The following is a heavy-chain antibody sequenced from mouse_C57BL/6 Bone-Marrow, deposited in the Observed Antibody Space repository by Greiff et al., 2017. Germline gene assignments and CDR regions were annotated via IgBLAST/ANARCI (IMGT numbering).Heavy chain of an antibody. CDR2: IDPENGGT. CDR1: GFNITDYY. CDR3: TVITTVVATNLDY. Sequence: VQLQQSGAELVRPGASVKLSCTASGFNITDYYMHWVKQRPEQGLEWIGWIDPENGGTNYASKFPGKATITADTTSNTAYLQLSSLTSADTAVXYSTVITTVVATNLDYWGQGTTLTVSA. J-gene: IGHJ2*01. V-gene: IGHV14-4*01. D-gene: IGHD1-1*01.